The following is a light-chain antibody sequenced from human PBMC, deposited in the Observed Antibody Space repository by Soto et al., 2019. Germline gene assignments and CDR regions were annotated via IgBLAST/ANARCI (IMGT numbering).Light chain of an antibody. CDR3: QQSYSMPVT. V-gene: IGKV1-39*01. Sequence: DIQITQSPSSLPASVGDRVTITCRASQIINRYLAWYQQRPGKPPKLLISSASRLQGGVPARFSGTGSGTDFTLTITSLQPEDFATYYCQQSYSMPVTFGQGTRLEIK. CDR1: QIINRY. CDR2: SAS. J-gene: IGKJ5*01.